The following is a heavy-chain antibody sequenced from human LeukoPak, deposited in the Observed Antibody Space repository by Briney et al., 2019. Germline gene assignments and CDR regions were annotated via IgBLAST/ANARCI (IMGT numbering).Heavy chain of an antibody. D-gene: IGHD5-18*01. J-gene: IGHJ6*02. V-gene: IGHV1-2*02. CDR1: GYTFTGYY. CDR2: INPNSGGT. Sequence: ASVKVSCKASGYTFTGYYMHWVRQAPGQGLEWMGWINPNSGGTNYAQKFQGRVTMTRDTSISTAYMELSRLRSDDTAVYYCARASTLDTAMVVSYYGMDVWGQGTTVTVSS. CDR3: ARASTLDTAMVVSYYGMDV.